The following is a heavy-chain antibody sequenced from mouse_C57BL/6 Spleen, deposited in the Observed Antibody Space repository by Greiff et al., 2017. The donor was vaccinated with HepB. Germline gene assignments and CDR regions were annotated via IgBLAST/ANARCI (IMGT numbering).Heavy chain of an antibody. J-gene: IGHJ1*03. D-gene: IGHD1-1*01. CDR3: ARRYGSSLWYFDV. CDR1: GYTFTSYW. CDR2: IHPNSGST. Sequence: VQLQQPGAELVKPGASVKLSCKASGYTFTSYWMHWVKQRPGQGLEWIGMIHPNSGSTNYNEKFKSKATLTVDKSSSTAYMQLSNLTSEDSAVYYCARRYGSSLWYFDVWGTGTTVTVSS. V-gene: IGHV1-64*01.